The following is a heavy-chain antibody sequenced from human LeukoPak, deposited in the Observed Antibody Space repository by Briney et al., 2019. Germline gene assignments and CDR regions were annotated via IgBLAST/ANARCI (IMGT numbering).Heavy chain of an antibody. Sequence: ASVKVSCRASGYTFTSYDINWVRQATGQGLEWMGWMNPNSGNTGYAQKFQGRVTMTRNTSISTAYMELSSLRAEDTAVYYCAKDLVFGESNIRRGAFDIWGQGTMVTVSS. D-gene: IGHD3-16*01. V-gene: IGHV1-8*01. CDR2: MNPNSGNT. CDR3: AKDLVFGESNIRRGAFDI. J-gene: IGHJ3*02. CDR1: GYTFTSYD.